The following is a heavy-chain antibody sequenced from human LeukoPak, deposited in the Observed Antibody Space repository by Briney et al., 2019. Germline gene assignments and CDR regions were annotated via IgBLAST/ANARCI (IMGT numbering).Heavy chain of an antibody. J-gene: IGHJ3*02. CDR3: ARVGDYGGNYGDAFDI. V-gene: IGHV3-48*04. CDR1: GFTFSSYS. Sequence: QPGGSLRLSCAASGFTFSSYSMNWVRQAPGKGLEWVSYISSSSSSIYYADSVKGRFTISRDNAKNTLYLQMNSLRAEDTAVYYCARVGDYGGNYGDAFDIWGQGTMVTVSS. D-gene: IGHD4-23*01. CDR2: ISSSSSSI.